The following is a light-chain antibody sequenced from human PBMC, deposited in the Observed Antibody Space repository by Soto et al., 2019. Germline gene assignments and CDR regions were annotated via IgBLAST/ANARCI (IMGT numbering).Light chain of an antibody. Sequence: DIQMTQSPSSLSASVGDRVTITCRASQSISSYLNWYQQKPGKAPKLLIYAASSLQSGVPSRFSGSGSGTEFTPTLSSLPPGDFATYYIQQSCSIPFGPGTRLEIK. CDR3: QQSCSIP. V-gene: IGKV1-39*01. CDR2: AAS. J-gene: IGKJ5*01. CDR1: QSISSY.